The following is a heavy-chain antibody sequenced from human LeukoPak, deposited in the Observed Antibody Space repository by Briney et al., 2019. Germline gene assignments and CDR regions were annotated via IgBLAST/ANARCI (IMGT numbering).Heavy chain of an antibody. CDR2: MNGDGTTT. V-gene: IGHV3-74*01. Sequence: GGSLRLSCAASGFIFSSYWMHWVRQAPGKGLVWLSGMNGDGTTTTYADSVKGRFTISRDNAKNTLHLQMNSLGADDTAVYYCARSYDYWGQGTLVTVSS. CDR3: ARSYDY. J-gene: IGHJ4*02. CDR1: GFIFSSYW.